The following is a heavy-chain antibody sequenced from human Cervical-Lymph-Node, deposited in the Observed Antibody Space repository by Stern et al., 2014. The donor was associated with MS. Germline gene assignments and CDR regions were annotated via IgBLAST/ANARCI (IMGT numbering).Heavy chain of an antibody. Sequence: VQLVQSGAEVKKPGESLKISCKGSGYSFTDNWIAWVRQMPGKGLEWMGIIYPDDSDTRYGPSFRGQVTISADNSSSAAYLQWSSLKASDAAMYDCARDYGIYACDYWGQGTLVTVSS. CDR1: GYSFTDNW. D-gene: IGHD4-11*01. CDR2: IYPDDSDT. J-gene: IGHJ4*02. CDR3: ARDYGIYACDY. V-gene: IGHV5-51*01.